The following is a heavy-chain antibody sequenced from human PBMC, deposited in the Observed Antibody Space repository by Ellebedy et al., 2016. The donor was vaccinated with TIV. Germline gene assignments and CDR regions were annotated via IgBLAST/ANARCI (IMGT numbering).Heavy chain of an antibody. J-gene: IGHJ5*02. CDR1: GGSLTNFY. CDR2: IHYTRST. CDR3: ARTSAGVAAVSSWLDP. V-gene: IGHV4-59*01. D-gene: IGHD6-13*01. Sequence: MPSETLSLTCVVSGGSLTNFYGGWIRQSPEKELEWIGHIHYTRSTYYNPSLRSRVTISIDASKKQFSLQVNSVTAADTAVYYCARTSAGVAAVSSWLDPWGQGTLVTVSS.